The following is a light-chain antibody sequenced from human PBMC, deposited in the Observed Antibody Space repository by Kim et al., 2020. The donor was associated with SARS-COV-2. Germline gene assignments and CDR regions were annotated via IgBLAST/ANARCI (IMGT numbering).Light chain of an antibody. CDR1: QSVSSIY. CDR2: GAS. CDR3: QQYGSSPRT. V-gene: IGKV3-20*01. J-gene: IGKJ1*01. Sequence: EIVLTQSPDTLSLSPGERATLSCRASQSVSSIYLAWYQQKPGQAPRLLIYGASSRATGIPDRFSGSGSGTDFTLTISRLEPEDFAVYYCQQYGSSPRTFGQGTKVDIK.